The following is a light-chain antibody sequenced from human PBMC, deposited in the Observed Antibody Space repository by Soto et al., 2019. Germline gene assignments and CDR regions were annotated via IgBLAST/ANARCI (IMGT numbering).Light chain of an antibody. CDR1: QTVSTY. V-gene: IGKV1-39*01. CDR3: QQTYTTPRT. J-gene: IGKJ1*01. Sequence: DTQMTQSPSSLSASVGDRISITCRASQTVSTYLNWYQQKAGQAPTLLISATSTLQSGVPSRFSGSGSGIEFTLTITSLQPEDFATYYCQQTYTTPRTFGQGTKVAFK. CDR2: ATS.